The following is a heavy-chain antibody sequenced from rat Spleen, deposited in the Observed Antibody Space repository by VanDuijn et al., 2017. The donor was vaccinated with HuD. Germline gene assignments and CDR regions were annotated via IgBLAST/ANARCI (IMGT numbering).Heavy chain of an antibody. CDR1: GFSLNNYG. D-gene: IGHD1-2*01. Sequence: QVQLKESGPGLVQPSQTLSLTCTVSGFSLNNYGVIWVRQPPGKGLEWMGVIWGNGNTNYNSALKSRLSISRDTSKSQVYLKMNSLQTEDTATYYCARGDYSSPRGGYWGRGTLVTVSS. CDR2: IWGNGNT. CDR3: ARGDYSSPRGGY. V-gene: IGHV2-13*01. J-gene: IGHJ3*01.